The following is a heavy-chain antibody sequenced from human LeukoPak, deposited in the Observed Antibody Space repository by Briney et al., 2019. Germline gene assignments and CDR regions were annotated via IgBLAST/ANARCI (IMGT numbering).Heavy chain of an antibody. CDR2: IYTSGST. D-gene: IGHD5-24*01. CDR3: ASHWAGEMATIYFDY. V-gene: IGHV4-4*09. Sequence: SGTLSLTCTVSGGSISSYYWSWIRQPRGKGREGMGYIYTSGSTNYNPYLKSRVTISVDTSKNQFSLKLSSVTAADTAVYYCASHWAGEMATIYFDYWGQGTLVTVSS. J-gene: IGHJ4*02. CDR1: GGSISSYY.